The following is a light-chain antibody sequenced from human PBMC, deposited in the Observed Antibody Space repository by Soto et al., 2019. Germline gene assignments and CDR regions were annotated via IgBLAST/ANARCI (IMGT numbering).Light chain of an antibody. V-gene: IGKV3-20*01. CDR2: SAS. CDR3: QYYGSTRNT. J-gene: IGKJ5*01. CDR1: ESVTSSH. Sequence: EIVLTQSPDTLCLSPGERATLSCRASESVTSSHIAWYQQKPGQAPRLLIYSASSRATGIPDRFSGSGSGTDFTLTISTLEPEDFAVYYCQYYGSTRNTFGHGTRLEIK.